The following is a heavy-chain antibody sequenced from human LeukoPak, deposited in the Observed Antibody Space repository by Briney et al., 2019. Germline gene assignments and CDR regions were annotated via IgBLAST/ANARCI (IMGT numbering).Heavy chain of an antibody. V-gene: IGHV1-18*01. CDR2: ISAYNGNT. CDR3: ARVGYCSGGSCYLFDY. Sequence: ASVKVSCKASGYTFTSYGISWVRQAPGQGLEWMGWISAYNGNTNYAQKLQGRVTMTTGTSTSTAYMELRSLRSDDTAVYYCARVGYCSGGSCYLFDYWGQGTLVTVSS. CDR1: GYTFTSYG. J-gene: IGHJ4*02. D-gene: IGHD2-15*01.